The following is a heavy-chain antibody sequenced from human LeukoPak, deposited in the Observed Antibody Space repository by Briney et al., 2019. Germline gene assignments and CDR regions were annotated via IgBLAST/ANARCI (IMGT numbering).Heavy chain of an antibody. Sequence: SETLSLTCTVSGGSISSSSYYWGWIRQPPGKGLEWIGSIYYSGSTYYNPSLKSRVTISVDTSKNQFSLELSSVTAADTAVYYCARDWSVWSYYDFWSGYPPDAFDIWGQGTMVTVSS. V-gene: IGHV4-39*07. CDR3: ARDWSVWSYYDFWSGYPPDAFDI. J-gene: IGHJ3*02. CDR1: GGSISSSSYY. D-gene: IGHD3-3*01. CDR2: IYYSGST.